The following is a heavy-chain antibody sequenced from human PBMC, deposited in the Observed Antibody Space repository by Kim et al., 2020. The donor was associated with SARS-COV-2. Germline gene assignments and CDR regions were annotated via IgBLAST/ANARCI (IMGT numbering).Heavy chain of an antibody. CDR1: GYSFTSYW. V-gene: IGHV5-51*01. J-gene: IGHJ3*02. CDR3: ARQSTFYGSGSYTYDAFDI. D-gene: IGHD3-10*01. Sequence: GESLKISCKGSGYSFTSYWIGWVRQMPGKGLEWMGIIYPGDSDTRYSPSFQGQVTISADKSISTAYLQWSSLKASDTAMYYCARQSTFYGSGSYTYDAFDIWGQGTMVTVYS. CDR2: IYPGDSDT.